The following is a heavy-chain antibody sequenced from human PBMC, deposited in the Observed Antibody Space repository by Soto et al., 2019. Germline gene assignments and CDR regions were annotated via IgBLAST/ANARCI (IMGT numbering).Heavy chain of an antibody. D-gene: IGHD5-12*01. V-gene: IGHV1-69*01. J-gene: IGHJ6*02. Sequence: QVQLVQSGAEVQKPGSSVKVSCKASGGTVSSYAISWVRQAPGQGLEWMGGIIPIFGTANYAKKFQGRVTITADESTSTAYMELSSLRSEDTAVYYCARGEMATAYYYYYGMDVWGQGTTVNVSS. CDR3: ARGEMATAYYYYYGMDV. CDR2: IIPIFGTA. CDR1: GGTVSSYA.